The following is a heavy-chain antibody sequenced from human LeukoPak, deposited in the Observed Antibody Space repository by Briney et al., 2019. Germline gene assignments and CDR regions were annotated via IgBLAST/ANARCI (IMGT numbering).Heavy chain of an antibody. V-gene: IGHV3-33*06. Sequence: PGGSLRLSCAASGFTFSSYGMHWVRQAPGKGLEWVAVIWYDGSNKYYADSVKGRFTISRDNSKNTLYLQMNSLRAEDMAVYYCAKSGKGSSWYGRYYYYYMDVWGKGTTVTVSS. CDR2: IWYDGSNK. D-gene: IGHD6-13*01. CDR3: AKSGKGSSWYGRYYYYYMDV. CDR1: GFTFSSYG. J-gene: IGHJ6*03.